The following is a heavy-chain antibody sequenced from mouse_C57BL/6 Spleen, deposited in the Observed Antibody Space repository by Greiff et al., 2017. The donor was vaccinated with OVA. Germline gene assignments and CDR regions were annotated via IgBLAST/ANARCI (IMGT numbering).Heavy chain of an antibody. J-gene: IGHJ1*03. Sequence: EVKVVESGGGLVQSGRSLRLSCATSGFTFSDFYMEWVRPAPGKGLEWIAARRNKANDYTTEYSASVKGRFIVSRDTSQSILYLQMNALRAEDTAIYYCARDPYGGYFDVWGTGTTVTVSS. CDR2: RRNKANDYTT. CDR3: ARDPYGGYFDV. V-gene: IGHV7-1*01. CDR1: GFTFSDFY. D-gene: IGHD1-1*01.